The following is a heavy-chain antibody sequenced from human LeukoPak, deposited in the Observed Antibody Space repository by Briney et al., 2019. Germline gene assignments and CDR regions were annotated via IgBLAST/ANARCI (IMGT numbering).Heavy chain of an antibody. V-gene: IGHV4-59*08. CDR3: ARLRYYDILTGYPYGMDV. J-gene: IGHJ6*02. CDR1: GGSISSYY. CDR2: IYYSGST. D-gene: IGHD3-9*01. Sequence: SETLSLTCTVSGGSISSYYWSWIRQTPGKGLEWIGYIYYSGSTNYNPSLKSRVTISVDTSKNQFSLKLSSVTAADTAVYYCARLRYYDILTGYPYGMDVWGQGTTVTVSS.